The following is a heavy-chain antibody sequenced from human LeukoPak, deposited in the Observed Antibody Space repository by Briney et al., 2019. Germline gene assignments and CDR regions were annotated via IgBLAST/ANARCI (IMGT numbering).Heavy chain of an antibody. V-gene: IGHV4-34*01. CDR1: GGSFSAYY. CDR2: INHSGST. Sequence: PSETLSLTCAVYGGSFSAYYWSWIHQPPGKGLEWIGEINHSGSTNYNPSLKSRVTISVDTSKNQFSLKLGSVTAADTAVYYCARGEAVAYFDYWGQGTLVTVSS. J-gene: IGHJ4*02. D-gene: IGHD6-19*01. CDR3: ARGEAVAYFDY.